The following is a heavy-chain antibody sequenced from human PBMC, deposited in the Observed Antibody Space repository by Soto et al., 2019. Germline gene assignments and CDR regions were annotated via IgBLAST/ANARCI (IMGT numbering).Heavy chain of an antibody. CDR3: ARVRYYDSSGYSG. V-gene: IGHV3-7*01. D-gene: IGHD3-22*01. J-gene: IGHJ4*02. CDR2: IKQDGSEK. Sequence: GGSLRLSCAASGFTFSSYWMSWVRQAPGKGLEWVANIKQDGSEKYYVDSVKGRFTISRDNAKNSLYLQMNSLRAEDTAVYYCARVRYYDSSGYSGWGQGTLVTVSS. CDR1: GFTFSSYW.